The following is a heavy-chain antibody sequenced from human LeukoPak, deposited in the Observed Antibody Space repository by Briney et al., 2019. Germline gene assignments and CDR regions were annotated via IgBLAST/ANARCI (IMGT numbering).Heavy chain of an antibody. J-gene: IGHJ4*02. Sequence: GGSLRLSCAASGFTFDDYTMHWVRQAPGKGLEWVSLISWDGGSTYYADSVKGRFTISRDNSKNSLYLQMNSLRAEDTAVYYCARVVPGTGFFYWGQGTLVTVSS. V-gene: IGHV3-43*01. CDR1: GFTFDDYT. CDR2: ISWDGGST. D-gene: IGHD2-8*02. CDR3: ARVVPGTGFFY.